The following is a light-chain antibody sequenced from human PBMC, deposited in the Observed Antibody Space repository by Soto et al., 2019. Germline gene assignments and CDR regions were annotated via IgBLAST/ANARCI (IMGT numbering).Light chain of an antibody. CDR2: TSG. V-gene: IGKV1-39*01. Sequence: IQMTQSPSSLSASVGDRVTITCRASQRITTYLNWYQQKPGAAPKLLISTSGTLQRGVPSRFSGSGSGTDFSLTITALRPEDFATYFCQQTYSTPYTFGQGTKLEIK. CDR1: QRITTY. CDR3: QQTYSTPYT. J-gene: IGKJ2*01.